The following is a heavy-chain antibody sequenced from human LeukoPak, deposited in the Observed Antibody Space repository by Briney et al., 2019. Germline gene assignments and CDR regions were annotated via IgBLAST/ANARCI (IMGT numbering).Heavy chain of an antibody. Sequence: SETLSLTCTVSGGSISSSSYYWGWIRQPPGKGLEWIGSIYYSGSTYYNPSLKSRVTISVDTSKNQFSLKLSSVTAADTAVYYCAALGGPGIAAAGIDYWGQGTLATVSS. D-gene: IGHD6-13*01. J-gene: IGHJ4*02. CDR2: IYYSGST. CDR1: GGSISSSSYY. CDR3: AALGGPGIAAAGIDY. V-gene: IGHV4-39*01.